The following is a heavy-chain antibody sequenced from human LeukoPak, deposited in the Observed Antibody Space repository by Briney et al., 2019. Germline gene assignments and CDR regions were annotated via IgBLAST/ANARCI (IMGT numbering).Heavy chain of an antibody. J-gene: IGHJ6*02. CDR2: IIPILGIA. CDR1: GGTFSSYT. Sequence: SVEVSCKASGGTFSSYTISWVRQAPGQGREWMGRIIPILGIANYAQKFQGRVTITADKSTSTAYMELSSLRSEDTAVCYCASGTPAHCTNGVCYTFDMYGMDVWGQGTTVTVSS. V-gene: IGHV1-69*02. D-gene: IGHD2-8*01. CDR3: ASGTPAHCTNGVCYTFDMYGMDV.